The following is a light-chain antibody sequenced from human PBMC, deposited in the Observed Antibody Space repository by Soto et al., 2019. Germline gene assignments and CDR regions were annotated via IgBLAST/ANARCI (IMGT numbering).Light chain of an antibody. CDR1: QSISSSY. V-gene: IGKV3-20*01. CDR3: HQYQGSPPWT. CDR2: GAS. Sequence: IVLTQSPGTLSLSPGERATLSCRASQSISSSYLAWYQHKPGQAPRLLIYGASSRATGIPDRFGGSGSGTDFTLTISRLEPEDFAVYYCHQYQGSPPWTFGQGTKVEIK. J-gene: IGKJ1*01.